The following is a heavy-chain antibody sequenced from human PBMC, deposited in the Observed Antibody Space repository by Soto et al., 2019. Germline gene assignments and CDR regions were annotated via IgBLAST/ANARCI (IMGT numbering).Heavy chain of an antibody. V-gene: IGHV3-48*03. D-gene: IGHD2-2*01. J-gene: IGHJ4*02. Sequence: XGSLRLSCAASGFTFSSYKMDWVRQAPGKTLEWVSYISSAGDSSYYADSVKSRFTISRDNAKNSLYLQMNSLRVEDTAVYYCARVYCSTTTCHVQAFDSWGQGTLVTVSS. CDR3: ARVYCSTTTCHVQAFDS. CDR1: GFTFSSYK. CDR2: ISSAGDSS.